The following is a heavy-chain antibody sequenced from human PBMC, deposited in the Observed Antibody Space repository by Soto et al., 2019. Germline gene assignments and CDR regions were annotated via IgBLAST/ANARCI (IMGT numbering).Heavy chain of an antibody. V-gene: IGHV3-9*01. CDR3: AKDKNYGGEYYYYGMDV. CDR2: ISWNSGSI. J-gene: IGHJ6*02. Sequence: EVQLVESGGGLVQPGRSLRLSCAASGFTFDDYAMHWVRQAPGKGLEWVSGISWNSGSIGYADSAKGRFTISRDNAKNSLYLQMNSLRAEDTALYYCAKDKNYGGEYYYYGMDVWGQGTTVTVSS. CDR1: GFTFDDYA. D-gene: IGHD4-17*01.